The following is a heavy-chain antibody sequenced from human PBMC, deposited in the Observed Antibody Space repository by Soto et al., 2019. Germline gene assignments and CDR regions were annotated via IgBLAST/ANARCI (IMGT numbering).Heavy chain of an antibody. CDR2: LIPLFGTT. CDR1: GGTFSGHA. D-gene: IGHD7-27*01. J-gene: IGHJ5*01. V-gene: IGHV1-69*06. Sequence: QVQLVQSGAEVKKPGSSVKVSCEASGGTFSGHAISWVRQAPGQGPEWMGGLIPLFGTTQHAQNFQDRLTITADKSTSPAYMELPSLRFEDTAIYYCARGPNWGYRLDSWGQGTLVTVSS. CDR3: ARGPNWGYRLDS.